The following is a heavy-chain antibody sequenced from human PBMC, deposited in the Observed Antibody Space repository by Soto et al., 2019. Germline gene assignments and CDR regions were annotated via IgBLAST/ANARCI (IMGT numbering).Heavy chain of an antibody. D-gene: IGHD6-19*01. V-gene: IGHV4-59*08. Sequence: QVQLQESGPGLVKPSETLSLTCTVSGGSISSYYWSWIRQPPGKGLEWIGYIYYSGSTNYNPSLMSRVTISVDTSKNQFSLKLSSVTAADTAVYYCARWLVGLGNWFDPWGQGTLVTVSS. J-gene: IGHJ5*02. CDR1: GGSISSYY. CDR2: IYYSGST. CDR3: ARWLVGLGNWFDP.